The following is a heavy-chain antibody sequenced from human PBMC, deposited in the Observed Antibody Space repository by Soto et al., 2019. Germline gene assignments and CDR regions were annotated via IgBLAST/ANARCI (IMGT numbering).Heavy chain of an antibody. CDR2: ISSSSSYT. V-gene: IGHV3-11*06. Sequence: GGSLRLSCAASGFTFSDYYMSWIRQAPGKGLEWVSYISSSSSYTNYADSVKGRFTISRDNAKNSLYLQMNSLRAEDTAVYYCARDNPYGDPVGPYFDYWGQGTLVTVSS. J-gene: IGHJ4*02. CDR3: ARDNPYGDPVGPYFDY. D-gene: IGHD4-17*01. CDR1: GFTFSDYY.